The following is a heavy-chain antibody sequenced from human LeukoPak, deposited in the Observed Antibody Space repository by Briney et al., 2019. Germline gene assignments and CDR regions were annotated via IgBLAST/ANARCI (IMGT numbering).Heavy chain of an antibody. J-gene: IGHJ4*02. CDR3: ARLEEAAARPRGGGDY. CDR2: IYPGDSDT. V-gene: IGHV5-51*01. D-gene: IGHD6-6*01. Sequence: GESLKISCKGSGYSFTSYWIGWVRQMPGKGLEWMGIIYPGDSDTRYSPSFQGQVTISADKSTSTAYLQWSSLKASDTAMYYCARLEEAAARPRGGGDYWGQGTLVTVSS. CDR1: GYSFTSYW.